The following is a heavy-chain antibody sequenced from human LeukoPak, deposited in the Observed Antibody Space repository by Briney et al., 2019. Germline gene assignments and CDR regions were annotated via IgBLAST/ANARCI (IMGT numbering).Heavy chain of an antibody. D-gene: IGHD3-22*01. CDR2: IYYSGST. V-gene: IGHV4-39*02. CDR1: GGSISSYY. CDR3: ARETYDTSGYPDY. J-gene: IGHJ4*02. Sequence: KPSETLSLTCTVSGGSISSYYWGWIRQPPGKGLEWIGSIYYSGSTYYNPSLTSRVTISVDTSKNQFSLKLSSVTAADTAVYYCARETYDTSGYPDYWGQGTLVTVSS.